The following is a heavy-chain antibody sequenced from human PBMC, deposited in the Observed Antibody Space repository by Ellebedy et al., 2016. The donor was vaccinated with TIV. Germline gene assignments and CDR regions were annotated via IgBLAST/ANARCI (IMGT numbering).Heavy chain of an antibody. Sequence: SGPTLAKPTQTLTLTCTFSRFPLSTSGVGVGWIRQPPGKALEWLALIQCDDDKRYSPSLKSRLTITKDTPKNQVVLTMTNMDPVETATYYCGHSRMGVWGQGTTVTVSS. CDR2: IQCDDDK. V-gene: IGHV2-5*02. CDR1: RFPLSTSGVG. CDR3: GHSRMGV. J-gene: IGHJ6*02.